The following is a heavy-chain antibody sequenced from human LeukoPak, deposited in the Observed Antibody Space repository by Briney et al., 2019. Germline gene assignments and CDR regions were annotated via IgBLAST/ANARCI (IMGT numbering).Heavy chain of an antibody. Sequence: GGSLRLSCAASGFTFSSYEMNWVRQAPGKGLEWVSYISGSGSTIYYADSVKGRFTISRDNAKNSLYLQMNSLRAEDTAVYYCARPEDYDSSGYYWGQGTLVTVSS. J-gene: IGHJ4*02. CDR1: GFTFSSYE. CDR3: ARPEDYDSSGYY. D-gene: IGHD3-22*01. V-gene: IGHV3-48*03. CDR2: ISGSGSTI.